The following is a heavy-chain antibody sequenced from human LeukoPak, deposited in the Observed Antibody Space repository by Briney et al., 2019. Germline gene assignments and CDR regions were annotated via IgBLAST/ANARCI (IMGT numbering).Heavy chain of an antibody. V-gene: IGHV4-61*02. Sequence: SETLSLTCTVSGGSISSGNYYYSWIRQPAGTGLEWLGRIYTSGTTNYNPSLKSRVTISVDTSKNQFSLKLSSVTAADTAVYYCARDPGDGYPSHWYFDYWGQGTLVIVSS. CDR3: ARDPGDGYPSHWYFDY. J-gene: IGHJ4*02. D-gene: IGHD5-24*01. CDR1: GGSISSGNYY. CDR2: IYTSGTT.